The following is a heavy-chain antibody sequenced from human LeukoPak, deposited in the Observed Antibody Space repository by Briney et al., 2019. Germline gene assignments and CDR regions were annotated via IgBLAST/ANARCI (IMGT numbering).Heavy chain of an antibody. CDR2: IYYSGST. Sequence: SETLSLTCTVSGGSISSYYWSWIRQPPGKGLEWIGYIYYSGSTNYNPSLKSRVTISVDTSKNQFSLKLSSVTAADTAVYYCARVGGSSWYGEHHDAFDIWGQGTMVTVSS. CDR1: GGSISSYY. J-gene: IGHJ3*02. V-gene: IGHV4-59*01. CDR3: ARVGGSSWYGEHHDAFDI. D-gene: IGHD6-13*01.